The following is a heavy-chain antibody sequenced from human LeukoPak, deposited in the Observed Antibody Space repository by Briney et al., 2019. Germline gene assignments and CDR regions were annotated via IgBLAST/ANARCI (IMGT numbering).Heavy chain of an antibody. CDR3: ARDGSSYYHGSGSYSSEYFQH. Sequence: SQTLSLTCSVSGGSISSGSYYWSWLRQPAGKGLEWIGRIYTSGNTNYNPSLKSRVTMSVDTSKNQFSLKLTSATAADTAVYYCARDGSSYYHGSGSYSSEYFQHWGQGTLVTVSS. V-gene: IGHV4-61*02. J-gene: IGHJ1*01. CDR1: GGSISSGSYY. CDR2: IYTSGNT. D-gene: IGHD3-10*01.